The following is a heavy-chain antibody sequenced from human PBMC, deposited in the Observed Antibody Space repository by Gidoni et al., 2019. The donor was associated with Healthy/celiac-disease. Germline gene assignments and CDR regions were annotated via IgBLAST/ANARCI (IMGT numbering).Heavy chain of an antibody. CDR1: VFTFSSSA. CDR3: AKDHYDSSGYYFDY. Sequence: EVQLFESGGGLVQPGGSLRLSCSASVFTFSSSAMSLVRQAPGKGLEWVSAISGSGGSTYYADAGKGRFNITRDNSKNTLYLKMNGRRAEDKAVYYCAKDHYDSSGYYFDYWGQGTLVTVSS. CDR2: ISGSGGST. V-gene: IGHV3-23*01. J-gene: IGHJ4*02. D-gene: IGHD3-22*01.